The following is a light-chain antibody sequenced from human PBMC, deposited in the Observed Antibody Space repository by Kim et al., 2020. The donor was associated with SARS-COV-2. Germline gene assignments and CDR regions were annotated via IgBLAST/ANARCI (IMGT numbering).Light chain of an antibody. V-gene: IGKV3-15*01. J-gene: IGKJ2*01. CDR2: GAS. Sequence: PGERAPHSCRDSQCVSSNLAWYQQKPGQAPRLLVYGASTRATGSPARLSGSGWGTEFTLTLSSLQSEDFAVYYFQQYNNWLRLYSLGQGTNLEF. CDR3: QQYNNWLRLYS. CDR1: QCVSSN.